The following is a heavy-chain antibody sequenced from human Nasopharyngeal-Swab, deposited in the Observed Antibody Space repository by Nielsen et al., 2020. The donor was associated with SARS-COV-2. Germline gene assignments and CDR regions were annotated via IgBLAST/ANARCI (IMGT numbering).Heavy chain of an antibody. Sequence: SETLSTCTVSGASMSGYSWSWIRQPPGKGLEWIAFMYDNEYTNYNPSLRGRATISLDTSKNQFSLKVTSVTAADTAVYYCARENWQLANVFDIWGQGTMVTVSS. D-gene: IGHD6-19*01. V-gene: IGHV4-59*01. CDR3: ARENWQLANVFDI. CDR2: MYDNEYT. CDR1: GASMSGYS. J-gene: IGHJ3*02.